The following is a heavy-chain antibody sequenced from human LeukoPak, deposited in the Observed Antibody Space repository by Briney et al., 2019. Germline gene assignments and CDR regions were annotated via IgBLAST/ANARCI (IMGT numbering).Heavy chain of an antibody. CDR1: GFTFSSFA. J-gene: IGHJ4*02. CDR2: ISIGGTNT. Sequence: PGGSLRVSCAASGFTFSSFAMSWVRQAPGKGLEWVSGISIGGTNTYYVDSVKGRFTISRDNSKNTLYLQMNSLRAEDTAVYYCAKDTPFDYWGQGTLVTASS. V-gene: IGHV3-23*01. CDR3: AKDTPFDY.